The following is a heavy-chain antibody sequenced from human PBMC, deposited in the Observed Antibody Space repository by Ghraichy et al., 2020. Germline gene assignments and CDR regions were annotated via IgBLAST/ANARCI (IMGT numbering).Heavy chain of an antibody. J-gene: IGHJ4*02. CDR1: GGSISSGGYY. CDR3: ARGRRRIGSGGFDY. Sequence: SQTLSLTCTVSGGSISSGGYYWSWIRQHPGKGLEWIGYIYYSGSTYYNPSLKSRVTISVDTSKNQFSLKLSSVTAADTAVYYCARGRRRIGSGGFDYWGQGTLVTVSS. CDR2: IYYSGST. D-gene: IGHD1-26*01. V-gene: IGHV4-31*03.